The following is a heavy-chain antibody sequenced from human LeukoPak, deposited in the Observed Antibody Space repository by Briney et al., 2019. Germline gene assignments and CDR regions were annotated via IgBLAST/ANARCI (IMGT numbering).Heavy chain of an antibody. Sequence: GGSLRLSCAASGFTFSSYGMHWVRQAPGKGLEWVAVIWYDGSNKYYADSVKGRFTISRDNSKNTLYLQMNSLRAEDTAAYYCARERYSYGYYRVDYWGQGTLVTVSS. D-gene: IGHD5-18*01. CDR3: ARERYSYGYYRVDY. V-gene: IGHV3-33*01. CDR1: GFTFSSYG. CDR2: IWYDGSNK. J-gene: IGHJ4*02.